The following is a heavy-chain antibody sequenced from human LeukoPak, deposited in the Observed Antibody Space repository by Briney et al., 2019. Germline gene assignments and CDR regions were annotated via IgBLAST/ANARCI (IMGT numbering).Heavy chain of an antibody. CDR2: INEDGSEK. Sequence: GGSLRLSCAASGFTVRSNYMNWVRQAPGKGLEWVASINEDGSEKYYVDSVKGRLTVSRDNAKNSLYLQMNSLRVEDTAVYYCTRDSGRFRLDYWGQGILVTVSS. J-gene: IGHJ4*02. CDR3: TRDSGRFRLDY. CDR1: GFTVRSNY. D-gene: IGHD6-19*01. V-gene: IGHV3-7*01.